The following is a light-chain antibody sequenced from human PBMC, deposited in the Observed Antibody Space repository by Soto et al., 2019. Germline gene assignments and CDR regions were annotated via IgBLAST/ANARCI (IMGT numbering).Light chain of an antibody. CDR1: SSNIGNNH. Sequence: QSVLAPRPSGSAAPGQKVTISCSGVSSNIGNNHVSWYQHLPGTAPKLLIYDTTKRPSGIPDRFSVSKSGTSATLVITGLQTGDEADYYCGAWDSSPSAFVFGTGTKVTVL. CDR3: GAWDSSPSAFV. CDR2: DTT. J-gene: IGLJ1*01. V-gene: IGLV1-51*01.